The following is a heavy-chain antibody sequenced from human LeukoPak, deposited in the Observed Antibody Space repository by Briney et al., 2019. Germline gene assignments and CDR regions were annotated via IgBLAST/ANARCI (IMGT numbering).Heavy chain of an antibody. D-gene: IGHD3-3*01. CDR2: IIPIFGTA. CDR1: GGTFSSYA. J-gene: IGHJ3*02. V-gene: IGHV1-69*13. CDR3: AREGTTIFGVVIPDAFDI. Sequence: SVKVSYKASGGTFSSYAISWVRQAPGQGLEWMGGIIPIFGTANYAQKFQGRVTITADESTSTAYMELSSLRSEDTAVYYCAREGTTIFGVVIPDAFDIWGQGTMVTVSS.